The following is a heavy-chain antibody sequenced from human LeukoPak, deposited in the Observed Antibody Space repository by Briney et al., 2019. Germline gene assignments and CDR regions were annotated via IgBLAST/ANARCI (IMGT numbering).Heavy chain of an antibody. V-gene: IGHV3-30*02. CDR3: ARVGKHWFDP. J-gene: IGHJ5*02. D-gene: IGHD7-27*01. CDR2: IRYDGSNK. Sequence: GGSLRLSCAASGFTFSSYGMHWVRQAPGKGLEWVAFIRYDGSNKYYADSVKGRFTISRDNAKNSLYLQMNSLRAEDTAVYYCARVGKHWFDPWGQGTLVTVSS. CDR1: GFTFSSYG.